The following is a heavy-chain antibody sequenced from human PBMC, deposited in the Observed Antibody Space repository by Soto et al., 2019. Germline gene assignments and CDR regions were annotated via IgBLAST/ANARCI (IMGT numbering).Heavy chain of an antibody. J-gene: IGHJ4*02. CDR3: AHTEITFVVLFDH. Sequence: ASLNVSCKASGYTFTRYAMHWVRQAPGQRLEWMGWISAGNGNTKYSQKFQGRVAITRDTSASTDYMALTSLRSEDTAMYYCAHTEITFVVLFDHWGQGTLVTVSS. CDR1: GYTFTRYA. V-gene: IGHV1-3*01. D-gene: IGHD3-16*01. CDR2: ISAGNGNT.